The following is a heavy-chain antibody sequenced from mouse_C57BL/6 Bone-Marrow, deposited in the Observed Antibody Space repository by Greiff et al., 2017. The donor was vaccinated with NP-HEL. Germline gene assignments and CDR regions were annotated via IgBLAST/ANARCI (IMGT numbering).Heavy chain of an antibody. CDR3: AREDDGYYYWYFDV. Sequence: QVQLQQSGSELRSPGSSVKLSCKDFDSEVFPIAYMSWVRQKPGHGFEWIGGILPSIGRTIYGEKFEDKATLDADTLSNTAYLELNSLTSEDSAIYYCAREDDGYYYWYFDVWGTGTTVTVSS. V-gene: IGHV15-2*01. D-gene: IGHD2-3*01. J-gene: IGHJ1*03. CDR1: DSEVFPIAY. CDR2: ILPSIGRT.